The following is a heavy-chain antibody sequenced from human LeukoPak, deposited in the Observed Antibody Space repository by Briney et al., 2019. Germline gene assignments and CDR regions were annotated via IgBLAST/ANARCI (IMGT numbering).Heavy chain of an antibody. D-gene: IGHD6-19*01. CDR1: GFTFSSYS. J-gene: IGHJ4*02. Sequence: GGSLRLSCAASGFTFSSYSMNWVRQVPGKGLEWVSSISSSSSYIYYADSVKGRFTISRDNAKNSLYLQMNSLRAEDTAVYYCARAGVAGSRTWVYWGQGTLVTVSS. CDR3: ARAGVAGSRTWVY. V-gene: IGHV3-21*01. CDR2: ISSSSSYI.